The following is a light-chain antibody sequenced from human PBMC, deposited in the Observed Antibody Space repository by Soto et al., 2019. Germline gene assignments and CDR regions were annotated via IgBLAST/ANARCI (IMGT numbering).Light chain of an antibody. CDR2: DVS. CDR1: TSNIGRFNY. CDR3: ASYTTSSTVV. J-gene: IGLJ2*01. Sequence: QSALTQPASVSGSPGQAITISCTGTTSNIGRFNYVSWYQHHPGKAPKLMIYDVSNRPSGLSNRFSGSKSGNTASLIISGLPAEDEADYYCASYTTSSTVVFGGGTKLTVL. V-gene: IGLV2-14*03.